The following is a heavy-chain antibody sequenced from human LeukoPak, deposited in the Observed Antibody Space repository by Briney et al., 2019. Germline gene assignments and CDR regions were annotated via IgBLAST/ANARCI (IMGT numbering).Heavy chain of an antibody. D-gene: IGHD1-26*01. V-gene: IGHV3-7*01. J-gene: IGHJ4*02. Sequence: GGSLRLSCVASGFAFSSYWMTWVRQAPGKGLEWVANIKQDGGEEYYVDSVKGRLTISRDNAKNSLFLQINSLRVEDTAVYYCARLGGSYYTYWGQGTLVTVSS. CDR2: IKQDGGEE. CDR1: GFAFSSYW. CDR3: ARLGGSYYTY.